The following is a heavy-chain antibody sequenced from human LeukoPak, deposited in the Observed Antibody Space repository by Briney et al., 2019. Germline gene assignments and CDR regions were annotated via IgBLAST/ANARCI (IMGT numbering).Heavy chain of an antibody. CDR2: TYYRSKWYN. V-gene: IGHV6-1*01. J-gene: IGHJ1*01. CDR3: ARSSGWLEYFQH. CDR1: GDSVSSNSAA. D-gene: IGHD6-19*01. Sequence: SQTLSLTCAISGDSVSSNSAAWNWIRQSLSRGLEWLGRTYYRSKWYNDYAVSVKSRITINPDTSKNQFSLQLNSVTPEDTAVYYCARSSGWLEYFQHWGRAPWSPSPQ.